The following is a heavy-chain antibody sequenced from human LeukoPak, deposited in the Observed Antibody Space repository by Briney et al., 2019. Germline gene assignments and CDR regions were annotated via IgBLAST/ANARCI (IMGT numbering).Heavy chain of an antibody. CDR2: IYYSGST. CDR1: GGSISSYY. CDR3: ARVGEWFKESNLGFDY. Sequence: SETLSLTCTVSGGSISSYYWSWIRQPPGKGLEWIGYIYYSGSTNYHPSLKSRVTISVDTPKNQFSLNLSSVTAADTAVYYCARVGEWFKESNLGFDYWGQGTLVTVSS. D-gene: IGHD3-10*01. V-gene: IGHV4-59*01. J-gene: IGHJ4*02.